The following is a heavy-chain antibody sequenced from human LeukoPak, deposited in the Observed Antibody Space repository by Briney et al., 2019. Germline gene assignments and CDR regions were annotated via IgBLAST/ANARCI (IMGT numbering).Heavy chain of an antibody. CDR1: GFTFSRHW. Sequence: PGGSLRFSCAGSGFTFSRHWMNWVRQAPGKGLEWVANIKQGGGETNYVGSVKGRFTVSRDDANKLVYLQMDSLRADDTAIYYCARGPHYGARTDHLDYWGQGTLVTVSS. D-gene: IGHD4/OR15-4a*01. V-gene: IGHV3-7*03. CDR2: IKQGGGET. J-gene: IGHJ4*02. CDR3: ARGPHYGARTDHLDY.